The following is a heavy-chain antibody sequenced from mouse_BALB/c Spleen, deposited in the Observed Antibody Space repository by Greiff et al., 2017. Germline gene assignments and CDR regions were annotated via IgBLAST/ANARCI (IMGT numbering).Heavy chain of an antibody. J-gene: IGHJ3*01. D-gene: IGHD1-1*01. CDR1: GYTFTSYW. CDR2: INPSTGYT. V-gene: IGHV1-7*01. Sequence: QVQLKESGAELAKPGASVKMSCKASGYTFTSYWMHWVKQRPGQGLEWIGYINPSTGYTEYNQKFKDKATLTADKSSSTAYMQLSSPTSEDSAVYYCARWATTDIAYWGQGTLVTVSA. CDR3: ARWATTDIAY.